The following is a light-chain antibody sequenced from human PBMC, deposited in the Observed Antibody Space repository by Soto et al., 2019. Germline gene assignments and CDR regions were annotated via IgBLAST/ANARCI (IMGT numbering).Light chain of an antibody. CDR2: EVS. CDR1: NSDVGGYNY. V-gene: IGLV2-14*01. CDR3: SSYTSSSTPLFV. J-gene: IGLJ1*01. Sequence: QSALTQPASVSGSPRQSITISCTGTNSDVGGYNYVSWYQQHPGKAPKLMIYEVSNRPSGVSNRFSGSKSGNTASLTISGLQAEDEADYYCSSYTSSSTPLFVFGTGTKLTVL.